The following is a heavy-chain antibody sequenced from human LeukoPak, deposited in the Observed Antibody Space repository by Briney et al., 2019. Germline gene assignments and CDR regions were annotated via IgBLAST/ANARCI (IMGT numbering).Heavy chain of an antibody. D-gene: IGHD3-10*02. V-gene: IGHV3-48*03. CDR2: ISSCGSTI. CDR3: AELGITMIGGV. J-gene: IGHJ6*04. CDR1: GFTFSSYE. Sequence: GGSLRRSCAASGFTFSSYEMNWVRQAPGKGLEWVSYISSCGSTIYYADSVKGRFTISRDNAKNSLYLQMNSLRAEDTAVYYCAELGITMIGGVWGKGTTVTISS.